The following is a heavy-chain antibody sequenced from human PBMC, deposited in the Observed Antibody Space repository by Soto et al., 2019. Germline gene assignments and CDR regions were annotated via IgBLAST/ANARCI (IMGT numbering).Heavy chain of an antibody. CDR1: GYTFTSYA. Sequence: ASVKVSCKASGYTFTSYAMHWVRQAPGQRLEWMGWINAGNGNTKYSQKFQGRVTITRDTSASTAYMELSSLRSEDTAVYYCARQLGQLLGPYYYYYYGMDVWGQGTTVTVSS. CDR3: ARQLGQLLGPYYYYYYGMDV. J-gene: IGHJ6*02. CDR2: INAGNGNT. V-gene: IGHV1-3*01. D-gene: IGHD2-2*01.